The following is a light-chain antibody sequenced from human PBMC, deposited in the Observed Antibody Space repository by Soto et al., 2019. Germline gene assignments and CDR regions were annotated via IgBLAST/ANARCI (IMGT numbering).Light chain of an antibody. CDR2: AAS. CDR3: QQSYSTPPFT. J-gene: IGKJ3*01. V-gene: IGKV1-39*01. Sequence: DIQMTQSPSSLSASVGDRVTITCRASQSISSYLNWYQQKPGKAPKLLIYAASSLQSGVPSRSSGSGSGTDFPLTISSLQPEDFATYYCQQSYSTPPFTFGPGTKVDIK. CDR1: QSISSY.